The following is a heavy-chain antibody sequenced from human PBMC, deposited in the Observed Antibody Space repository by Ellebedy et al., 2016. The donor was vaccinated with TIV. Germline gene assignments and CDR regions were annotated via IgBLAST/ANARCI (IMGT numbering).Heavy chain of an antibody. D-gene: IGHD6-6*01. CDR3: ARDWGWYSSSPNWFDP. CDR1: GYTFTSYG. CDR2: ISAYNGNT. J-gene: IGHJ5*02. Sequence: ASVKVSCXASGYTFTSYGISWVRQAPGQGLEWMGLISAYNGNTNYAQKLQGRVTMTTDTSTSTAYMELRSLRSDDTAVYYCARDWGWYSSSPNWFDPWGQGTLVTVSS. V-gene: IGHV1-18*01.